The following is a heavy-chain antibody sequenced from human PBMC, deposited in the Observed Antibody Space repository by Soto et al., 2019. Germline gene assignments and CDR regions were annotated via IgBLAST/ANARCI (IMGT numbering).Heavy chain of an antibody. D-gene: IGHD3-10*01. CDR3: SRVDPGETSPFDH. CDR2: INPSDGSR. CDR1: GYTFTSYA. Sequence: ASVKVSCKASGYTFTSYAMHWVRQAPGQGLEWMGWINPSDGSRMFAQSFQGRVTMTRDTSTSTVYMEVSSLRSEDTAVYYCSRVDPGETSPFDHWGQGTLVTVSS. V-gene: IGHV1-46*03. J-gene: IGHJ4*02.